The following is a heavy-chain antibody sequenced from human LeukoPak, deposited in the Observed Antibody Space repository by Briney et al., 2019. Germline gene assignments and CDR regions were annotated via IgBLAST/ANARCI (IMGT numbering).Heavy chain of an antibody. J-gene: IGHJ4*02. V-gene: IGHV3-7*02. D-gene: IGHD5-18*01. CDR1: KFTFSSYW. CDR2: IKRDGGEE. CDR3: ARSSEDTAMVAHEDY. Sequence: GGSLRLSCVASKFTFSSYWMSWVRQAPGKGLEWVANIKRDGGEEYYVDSVKGRFTISRDNAKNSLYLQMNSLRAEDTAVYYCARSSEDTAMVAHEDYWGQGTLVTVSS.